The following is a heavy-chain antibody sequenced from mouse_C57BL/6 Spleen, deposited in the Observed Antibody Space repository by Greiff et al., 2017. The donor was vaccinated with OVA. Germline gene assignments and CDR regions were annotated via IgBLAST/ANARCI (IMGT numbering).Heavy chain of an antibody. CDR2: IDPENGDT. CDR3: TLPQLRLRFDY. Sequence: EVQRVESGAELVRPGASVKLSCTASGFNIKDDYMHWVKQRPEQGLEWIGWIDPENGDTEYASKFQGKATITADTSSNTAYLQLSSLTSEDTAVYYCTLPQLRLRFDYWGQGTTLTVSS. CDR1: GFNIKDDY. D-gene: IGHD3-2*02. V-gene: IGHV14-4*01. J-gene: IGHJ2*01.